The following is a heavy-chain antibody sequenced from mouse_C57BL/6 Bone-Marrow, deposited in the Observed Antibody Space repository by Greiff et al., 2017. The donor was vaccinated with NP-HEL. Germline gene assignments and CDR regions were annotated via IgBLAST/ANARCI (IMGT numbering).Heavy chain of an antibody. J-gene: IGHJ3*01. CDR1: GYTFPSYW. CDR3: ARPFAY. V-gene: IGHV1-53*01. Sequence: VQLQQPVTELVPPGASVQLSCKASGYTFPSYWLHWVQQRPGQGLAWIGNINPSNGGTNYNEKFKSKATLTVDKSSSTAYMQLSSLTSEDSAVYYCARPFAYWGQGTLVTVSA. CDR2: INPSNGGT.